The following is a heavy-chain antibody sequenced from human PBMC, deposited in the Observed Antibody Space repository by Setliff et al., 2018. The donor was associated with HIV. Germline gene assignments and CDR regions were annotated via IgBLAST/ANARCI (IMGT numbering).Heavy chain of an antibody. CDR3: ARELNGHTSSHYYFGLDV. CDR1: GFTFSDYD. V-gene: IGHV3-13*01. J-gene: IGHJ6*02. Sequence: GGSLRLSCEASGFTFSDYDFHWVRQAAGKGLEWVSAIGTGGDTYYVDSVKGRFTISRENARNSLYLQMNSLRVGDTAVYYCARELNGHTSSHYYFGLDVWGQGTTVTVSS. D-gene: IGHD6-6*01. CDR2: IGTGGDT.